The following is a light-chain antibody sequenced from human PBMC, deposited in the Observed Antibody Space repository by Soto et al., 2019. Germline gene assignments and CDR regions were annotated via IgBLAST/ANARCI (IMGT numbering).Light chain of an antibody. V-gene: IGKV3-11*01. CDR2: DAS. CDR1: QTVNSDY. Sequence: EIVLTPSPGTLSLSPGETATLSCRSSQTVNSDYLAWFQQRPGQAPRLLIYDASTRATGIPARFSGSGSGTDFTLTISSLEPEDFAVYYCQQYNNWPQTFGQGTKVDI. CDR3: QQYNNWPQT. J-gene: IGKJ1*01.